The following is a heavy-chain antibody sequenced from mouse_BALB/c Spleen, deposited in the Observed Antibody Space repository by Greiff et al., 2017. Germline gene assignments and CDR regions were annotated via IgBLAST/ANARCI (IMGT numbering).Heavy chain of an antibody. J-gene: IGHJ2*01. V-gene: IGHV14-1*02. Sequence: VQLQQSGAELVRPGALVKLSCKASGFNIKDYYMHWVKQRPEQGLEWIGWIDPENGNTIYDPKFQGKASITADTSSNTAYLQLSSLTSEDTAVYYCARWRYYGNSYPLDYWGQGTTLTVSS. D-gene: IGHD1-1*01. CDR2: IDPENGNT. CDR1: GFNIKDYY. CDR3: ARWRYYGNSYPLDY.